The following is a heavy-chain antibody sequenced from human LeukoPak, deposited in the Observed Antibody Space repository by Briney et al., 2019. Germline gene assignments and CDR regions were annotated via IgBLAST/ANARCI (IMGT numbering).Heavy chain of an antibody. Sequence: SETLSLTCTVSGYSISSSYYWGWIRQPPGKGLEWIGRIYHSGSTYYNPALKGRVTISVDTSKNQFSLKLSSVTAADTAVYYCARLAADPNSYYYYMDVWGQGTTVTVSS. J-gene: IGHJ6*03. CDR1: GYSISSSYY. D-gene: IGHD6-13*01. CDR2: IYHSGST. CDR3: ARLAADPNSYYYYMDV. V-gene: IGHV4-38-2*02.